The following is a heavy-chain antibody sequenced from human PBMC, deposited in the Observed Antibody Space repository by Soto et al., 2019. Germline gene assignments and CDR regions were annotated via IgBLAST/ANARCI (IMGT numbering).Heavy chain of an antibody. CDR1: GFTFNSYA. CDR2: ISGSGGST. J-gene: IGHJ4*02. D-gene: IGHD3-16*02. Sequence: EVQLLESGGGLVQPGGSLRLSCAASGFTFNSYAMSWVRQAPGKGLEWVSAISGSGGSTYYADSVKGRFTISRDNSKNTLYLQMNSLRAEDTAVYYCARDSTSYYDYVWGSYRWYYFDYWGQGTLVTVSS. V-gene: IGHV3-23*01. CDR3: ARDSTSYYDYVWGSYRWYYFDY.